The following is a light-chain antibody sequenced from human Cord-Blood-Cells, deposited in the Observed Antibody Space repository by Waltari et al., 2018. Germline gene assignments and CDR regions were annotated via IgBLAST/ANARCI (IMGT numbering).Light chain of an antibody. CDR3: QQRSNWPPT. CDR2: DAS. J-gene: IGKJ1*01. V-gene: IGKV3-11*01. CDR1: QSVSSY. Sequence: EIVLTQSPATLSLSPGERATFSCRASQSVSSYLAWYQQKPGQAPRLLIYDASNRATGIPARFSGSGSGTDFTLTISSLEPEDFAVYYGQQRSNWPPTFGQGTKVEIK.